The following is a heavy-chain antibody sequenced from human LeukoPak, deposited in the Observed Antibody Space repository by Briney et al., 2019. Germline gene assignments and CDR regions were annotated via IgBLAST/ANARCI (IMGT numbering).Heavy chain of an antibody. Sequence: VKVPCKASGGTFSSYGISWVRQAPGQGLEWMGGIIPIFGTANYAQKFQGRVTITADESTRTAYMELSSLRSEDTAVYYCARGSRGIVVPDTEHYYFGMDVWGQGTTVTVSS. CDR1: GGTFSSYG. CDR2: IIPIFGTA. J-gene: IGHJ6*02. CDR3: ARGSRGIVVPDTEHYYFGMDV. V-gene: IGHV1-69*01. D-gene: IGHD6-19*01.